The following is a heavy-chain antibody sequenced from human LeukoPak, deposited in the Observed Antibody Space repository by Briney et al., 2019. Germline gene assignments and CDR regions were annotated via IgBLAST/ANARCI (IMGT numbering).Heavy chain of an antibody. CDR3: ANFYLDT. V-gene: IGHV6-1*01. CDR1: GDTVSSNSAA. D-gene: IGHD2/OR15-2a*01. Sequence: SQTLSLTCAISGDTVSSNSAAWNWIRQSPSRGPEWLGRTYFRSKWYNDYAESVKGRISINPDTSKNQFSLQLNSVNPEDTAVYYCANFYLDTWSQGSLVTVSS. CDR2: TYFRSKWYN. J-gene: IGHJ5*02.